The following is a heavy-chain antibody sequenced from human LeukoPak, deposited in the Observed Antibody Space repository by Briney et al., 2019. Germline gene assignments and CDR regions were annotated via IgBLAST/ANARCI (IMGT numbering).Heavy chain of an antibody. CDR1: AYSISSGYY. D-gene: IGHD3-22*01. J-gene: IGHJ3*02. Sequence: ETLSLTCIVSAYSISSGYYWGWIRQPPGKGPEWVSAIYSGGSTYYADSVKGRFTISRDSSKNTLHLQMNSLRAEDTAVCYCASRDYYDSSGYYDAFDIWGQGTKVTVSS. V-gene: IGHV3-53*01. CDR2: IYSGGST. CDR3: ASRDYYDSSGYYDAFDI.